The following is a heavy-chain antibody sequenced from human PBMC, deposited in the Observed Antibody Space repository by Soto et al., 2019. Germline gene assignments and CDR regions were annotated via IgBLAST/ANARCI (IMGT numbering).Heavy chain of an antibody. J-gene: IGHJ4*02. D-gene: IGHD2-21*01. Sequence: LGGSLRLSCAASGFTFSSYAMHWVRQAPGKGLEWVAVISYDGSNKYYADSVKGRFTISRDNSKNTLYLQMNSLRAEDTAVYYCARPPGGGYFPYYFDYWGQGTLVTVSS. V-gene: IGHV3-30-3*01. CDR1: GFTFSSYA. CDR2: ISYDGSNK. CDR3: ARPPGGGYFPYYFDY.